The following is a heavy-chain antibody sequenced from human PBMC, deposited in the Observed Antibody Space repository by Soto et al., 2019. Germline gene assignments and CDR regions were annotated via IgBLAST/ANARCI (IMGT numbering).Heavy chain of an antibody. CDR2: IKQDGSEK. Sequence: PGGSLRLSGVCSGFIFSSYCMRLVRQAPGKGLEWVSRIKQDGSEKCYEDSVRGRFTISRDNAKSTLFLQVDGLRVEDTAIYFCVRYEGTGGRCYHMWGQGTQVSVS. CDR1: GFIFSSYC. D-gene: IGHD2-15*01. V-gene: IGHV3-7*01. J-gene: IGHJ4*02. CDR3: VRYEGTGGRCYHM.